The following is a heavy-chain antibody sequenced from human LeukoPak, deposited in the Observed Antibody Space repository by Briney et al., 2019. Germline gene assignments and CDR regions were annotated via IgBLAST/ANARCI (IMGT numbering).Heavy chain of an antibody. V-gene: IGHV4-34*01. J-gene: IGHJ4*02. Sequence: SETLSLTCAVYGGSFSGYYWSWIRQPPGKGLEWIGEINHSGSTNYNPSLESRVTISVDTSKNQFSLKLSSVTAADTAVYYCARGAMATGYWGQRTLVTVSS. CDR2: INHSGST. D-gene: IGHD5-18*01. CDR3: ARGAMATGY. CDR1: GGSFSGYY.